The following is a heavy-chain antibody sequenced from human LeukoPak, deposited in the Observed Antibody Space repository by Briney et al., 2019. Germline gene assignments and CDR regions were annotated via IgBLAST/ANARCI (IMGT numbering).Heavy chain of an antibody. D-gene: IGHD3-10*01. J-gene: IGHJ5*02. CDR2: INQDGSEK. CDR1: GITFSRFW. V-gene: IGHV3-7*03. CDR3: AKDRSGCSS. Sequence: GGSLRLSCAASGITFSRFWMSWVRQAPGKGLQWVANINQDGSEKHYADSVKGRFTISRDNSKNTLYLQMNSLRAEDTAVYYCAKDRSGCSSWGQGTLVTVSS.